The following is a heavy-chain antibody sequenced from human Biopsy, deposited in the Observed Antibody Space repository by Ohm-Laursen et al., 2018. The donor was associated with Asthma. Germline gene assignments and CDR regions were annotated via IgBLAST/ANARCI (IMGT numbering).Heavy chain of an antibody. CDR3: ARAVDYSHYYGIDV. CDR1: GYTFNSAG. D-gene: IGHD3-10*01. CDR2: ISVYNGNT. J-gene: IGHJ6*02. V-gene: IGHV1-18*01. Sequence: SSVKVFCKTSGYTFNSAGITWVRQAPGQGLEWMGWISVYNGNTKVAQKLQDRVTMITDTSTSTAYMELRSLRSDDTAVYFCARAVDYSHYYGIDVWGQGTTVTVS.